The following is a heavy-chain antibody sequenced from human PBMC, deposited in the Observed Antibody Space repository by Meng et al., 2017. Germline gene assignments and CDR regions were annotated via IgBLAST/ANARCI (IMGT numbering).Heavy chain of an antibody. CDR3: ARGYYGSGLFDP. CDR1: GSTCTSLD. J-gene: IGHJ5*02. D-gene: IGHD3-10*01. Sequence: HGPRVQPGDGGKRPGDSVKASCKASGSTCTSLDINWVRQATGPGLEWMGWMNPNSDNTGYEQKFQGRVTITRNTSISTAYMELSSLRSEDTAVYYCARGYYGSGLFDPWGQGTLVTVSS. CDR2: MNPNSDNT. V-gene: IGHV1-8*03.